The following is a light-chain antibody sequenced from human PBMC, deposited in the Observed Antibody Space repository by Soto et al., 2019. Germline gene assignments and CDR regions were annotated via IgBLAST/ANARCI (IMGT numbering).Light chain of an antibody. V-gene: IGLV6-57*04. Sequence: NFMLTQPHSVSESPGKTVTISCTRSSGSIASNYVQWYQQRPGSAPTPVIYEDNERPSGVPDRFSGSIDSSSNSASLTISGLKTDDEADYYCQSYHSGNVVFGGGASSPS. CDR2: EDN. CDR1: SGSIASNY. CDR3: QSYHSGNVV. J-gene: IGLJ2*01.